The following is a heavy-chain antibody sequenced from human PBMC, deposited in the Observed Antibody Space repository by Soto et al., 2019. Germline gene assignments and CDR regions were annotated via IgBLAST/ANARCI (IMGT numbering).Heavy chain of an antibody. Sequence: QVQLVQSGAELKKPGSSVNVSCAASGGTFKTYTINWVRQAPGHGLEWIGQIIPMYDSANYAQRFQCRVTISADKSTNIAYMELSGLRSEDTALYYCATWRTYSGSYCFDYWGQGALVSVSS. D-gene: IGHD1-26*01. J-gene: IGHJ4*02. CDR3: ATWRTYSGSYCFDY. CDR2: IIPMYDSA. V-gene: IGHV1-69*06. CDR1: GGTFKTYT.